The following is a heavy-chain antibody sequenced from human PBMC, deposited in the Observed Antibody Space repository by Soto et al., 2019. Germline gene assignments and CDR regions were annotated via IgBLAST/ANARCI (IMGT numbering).Heavy chain of an antibody. CDR3: AKDLRTTLSDYGMDV. J-gene: IGHJ6*02. Sequence: QVQLVESGGGLVQPGGSLRLSSVASGFTFGSYGMHWVRQAPGKGLEWVAVISYDETNEHYVDSVKGRFTISRDNSKSIRYLQMNRLRPEDTAVYKCAKDLRTTLSDYGMDVWGQGTTVTVSS. V-gene: IGHV3-30*18. CDR2: ISYDETNE. CDR1: GFTFGSYG.